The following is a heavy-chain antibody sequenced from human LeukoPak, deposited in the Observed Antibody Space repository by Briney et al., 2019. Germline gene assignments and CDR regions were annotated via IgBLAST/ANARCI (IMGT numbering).Heavy chain of an antibody. D-gene: IGHD2-15*01. CDR1: GGSISSSSYY. V-gene: IGHV4-39*07. J-gene: IGHJ4*02. CDR3: ASLPVIYCSGGSCYPHFDY. Sequence: SETLSLTCTVSGGSISSSSYYWGWIRQPPGKGLEWIGSIYYSGSTYYNPSLKSRVTISVDTSKNQFSLKLSSVTAADTAVYYCASLPVIYCSGGSCYPHFDYWGQGTLVTVSS. CDR2: IYYSGST.